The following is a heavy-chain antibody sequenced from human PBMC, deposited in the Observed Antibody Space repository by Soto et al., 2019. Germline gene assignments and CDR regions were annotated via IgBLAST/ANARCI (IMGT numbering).Heavy chain of an antibody. V-gene: IGHV4-59*08. Sequence: SETLSLTCTVSGGSISSYYWSWIRQPPGKGLEWIGYIYYSGSTNYNPSLKSRVTISVDTSKNQFSLKLSSVTAADTAVYYCARYTGYGDYDAFDIWGQGTMVTVSS. CDR1: GGSISSYY. CDR3: ARYTGYGDYDAFDI. CDR2: IYYSGST. J-gene: IGHJ3*02. D-gene: IGHD4-17*01.